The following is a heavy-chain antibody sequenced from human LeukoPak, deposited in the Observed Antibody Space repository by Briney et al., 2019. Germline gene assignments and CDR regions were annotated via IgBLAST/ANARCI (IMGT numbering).Heavy chain of an antibody. V-gene: IGHV1-46*01. D-gene: IGHD3-9*01. CDR2: INPSGGST. CDR1: GYTFTNYY. Sequence: ASVKVSCKAAGYTFTNYYMHWVGQAPGQGLEWMGIINPSGGSTSYAQKFQGRLTMTRDTSTSTVYMELSSLRSQDTAVYYCARRSLRYSFDYWGQGTLVTVSS. J-gene: IGHJ4*02. CDR3: ARRSLRYSFDY.